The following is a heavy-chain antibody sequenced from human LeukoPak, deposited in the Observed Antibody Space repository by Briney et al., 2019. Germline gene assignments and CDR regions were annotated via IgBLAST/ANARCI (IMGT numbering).Heavy chain of an antibody. J-gene: IGHJ2*01. CDR1: GHSFTSYG. CDR3: ARWKGGAESSWYFDL. CDR2: ISVHTGNT. Sequence: ASVKVSCKASGHSFTSYGISWVRQAPGQGLEWMGRISVHTGNTNYAQKFQGRVTMTRNTSISTAYMELSSLTSEDTAVYYCARWKGGAESSWYFDLWGRGTLVTVSS. D-gene: IGHD3-22*01. V-gene: IGHV1-18*04.